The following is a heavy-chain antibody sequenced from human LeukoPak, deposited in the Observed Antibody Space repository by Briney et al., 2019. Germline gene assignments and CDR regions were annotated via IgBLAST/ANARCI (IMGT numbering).Heavy chain of an antibody. CDR2: IYYSGST. CDR1: GGSISSSSYY. CDR3: ARRNNVKWEYYFDY. J-gene: IGHJ4*02. D-gene: IGHD1-26*01. Sequence: SETLSLTCTVSGGSISSSSYYWGWIRQPPGKGLEWIGSIYYSGSTYYNPSLKSRVTISVDTSKNQFSLKLSSVTAADTAVYYCARRNNVKWEYYFDYWGQGTLVTVSS. V-gene: IGHV4-39*01.